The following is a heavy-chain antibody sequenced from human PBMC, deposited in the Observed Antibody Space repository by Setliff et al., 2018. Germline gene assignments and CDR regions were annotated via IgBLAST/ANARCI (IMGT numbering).Heavy chain of an antibody. Sequence: GESLKISCAASGFTFRNYGMHWVRQAPGKGPEWVAVIWFDGGNECYADSVRGRFTISRDNSKNMPYLQMDSLRVEDTAVYYCAKDQGTGYCSGGSCYLFEHWGQGVQVTVSS. CDR3: AKDQGTGYCSGGSCYLFEH. CDR1: GFTFRNYG. V-gene: IGHV3-33*03. CDR2: IWFDGGNE. J-gene: IGHJ4*02. D-gene: IGHD2-15*01.